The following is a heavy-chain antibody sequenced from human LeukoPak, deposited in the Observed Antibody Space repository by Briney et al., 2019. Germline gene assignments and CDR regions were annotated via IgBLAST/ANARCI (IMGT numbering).Heavy chain of an antibody. CDR2: INPNSGGT. J-gene: IGHJ6*03. CDR3: ARDTYYYDSSGYYSYYYYMDV. D-gene: IGHD3-22*01. CDR1: GYTFTGYY. V-gene: IGHV1-2*02. Sequence: GASVKVSCKASGYTFTGYYMHWVRQAPGQGLEWMGWINPNSGGTNYAQKFQGRVTMTRDTSISTAYMELSRLRSDDTAVYYCARDTYYYDSSGYYSYYYYMDVWGKGTTVTVSS.